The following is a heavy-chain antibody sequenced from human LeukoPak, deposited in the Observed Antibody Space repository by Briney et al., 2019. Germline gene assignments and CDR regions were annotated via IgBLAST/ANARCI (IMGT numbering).Heavy chain of an antibody. D-gene: IGHD4-23*01. J-gene: IGHJ6*02. V-gene: IGHV3-30-3*01. CDR2: ISYDGSNK. Sequence: PGGSLRLSCAASGFTFSSYAMHWVRQAPGKGLEWVAVISYDGSNKYYADSVKGRFTISRDNSKNTLYLQMNSLRAEDTAVYYCARDDTVVLYGMDVWGQGTTVTVSS. CDR1: GFTFSSYA. CDR3: ARDDTVVLYGMDV.